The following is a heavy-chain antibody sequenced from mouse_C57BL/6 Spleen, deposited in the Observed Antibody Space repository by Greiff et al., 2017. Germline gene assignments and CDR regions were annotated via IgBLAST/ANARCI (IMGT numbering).Heavy chain of an antibody. Sequence: EVKLVESGGGLVQPGGSLSLSCAASGFTFTDYYMSWVRQPPGKALEWLGFIRNKANGYTTEYSASVKGRFTISRDNSQSILYLQMNALRADDSATYYCARLTTVVAYYFDYWGQGTTLTVSS. D-gene: IGHD1-1*01. V-gene: IGHV7-3*01. CDR3: ARLTTVVAYYFDY. CDR2: IRNKANGYTT. CDR1: GFTFTDYY. J-gene: IGHJ2*01.